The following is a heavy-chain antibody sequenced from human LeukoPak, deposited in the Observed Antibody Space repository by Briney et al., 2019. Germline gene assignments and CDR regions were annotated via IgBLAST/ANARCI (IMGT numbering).Heavy chain of an antibody. CDR1: GGSISSYY. CDR2: IYYSGST. V-gene: IGHV4-59*12. Sequence: SETLSLTCTVSGGSISSYYWSWIRQPPGKGLAWIGSIYYSGSTYYNPSLKSRVTISVGTSKNQFSLKLSSVTAADTAVYYCARALWGGRWDWGQGTLVTVSS. D-gene: IGHD3-16*01. J-gene: IGHJ4*02. CDR3: ARALWGGRWD.